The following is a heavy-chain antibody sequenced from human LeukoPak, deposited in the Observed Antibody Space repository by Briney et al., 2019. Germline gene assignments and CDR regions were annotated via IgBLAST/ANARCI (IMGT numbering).Heavy chain of an antibody. V-gene: IGHV4-39*01. CDR2: IYYSGST. CDR3: ARHGITVAGGNKQFDY. Sequence: SETLSLTCTVSGGSISSSNYYWGWIRQPPGKGLEWIGSIYYSGSTYHNPSLKSRVTISVDTSKKQFSLQLSSVTAADTAVYYCARHGITVAGGNKQFDYWGQGTLVTASS. J-gene: IGHJ4*02. D-gene: IGHD6-19*01. CDR1: GGSISSSNYY.